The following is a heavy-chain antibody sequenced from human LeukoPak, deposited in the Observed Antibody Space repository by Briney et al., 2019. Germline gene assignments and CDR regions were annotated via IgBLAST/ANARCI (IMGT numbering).Heavy chain of an antibody. Sequence: ASVKVSCKASGYTFTSYAMHWVRQAPGQRLEWMGWINAGNGNTKYSQKFQGRVPITRDTSASTAYMELSSLRSEDTAVYYCARDAGWSAAMVTFWFDPWGQGTLVTVSS. CDR3: ARDAGWSAAMVTFWFDP. CDR2: INAGNGNT. CDR1: GYTFTSYA. J-gene: IGHJ5*02. V-gene: IGHV1-3*01. D-gene: IGHD5-18*01.